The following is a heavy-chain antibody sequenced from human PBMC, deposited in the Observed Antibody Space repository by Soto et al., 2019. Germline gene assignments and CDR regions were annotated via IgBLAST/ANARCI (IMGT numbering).Heavy chain of an antibody. CDR3: ARSQWRWYGSHY. D-gene: IGHD3-10*01. CDR2: ISYDGSNK. J-gene: IGHJ4*02. CDR1: GFTFSSYA. Sequence: GGSLRLSCAASGFTFSSYAMHWVRQAPGKGLEWVAVISYDGSNKYYADSVKGRFTISRDNSKNTLYLQMNSLRAEDTAVYYCARSQWRWYGSHYWGQGPLVTVSS. V-gene: IGHV3-30-3*01.